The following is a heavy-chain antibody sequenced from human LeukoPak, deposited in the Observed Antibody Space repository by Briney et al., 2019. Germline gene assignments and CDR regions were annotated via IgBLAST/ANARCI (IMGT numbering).Heavy chain of an antibody. Sequence: PGGSLRLSCAVSGFTFTDYWMNWVRQAPGKGLEWVSYISSSGSTIYYADSVKGRFTISRDNAKNSLYLQMNSLRAEDTAVYYCASFLVVNFDYWGQGTLVTVSS. CDR2: ISSSGSTI. J-gene: IGHJ4*02. D-gene: IGHD3-22*01. V-gene: IGHV3-48*04. CDR3: ASFLVVNFDY. CDR1: GFTFTDYW.